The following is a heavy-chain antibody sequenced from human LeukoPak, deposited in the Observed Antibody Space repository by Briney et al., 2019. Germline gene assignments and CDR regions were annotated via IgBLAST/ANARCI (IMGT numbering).Heavy chain of an antibody. CDR1: GFTFSSYA. CDR3: AKLKYCSSTSCYSDSGAFDI. Sequence: GSLRLSCAASGFTFSSYAMSWVRQAPGKGLEWVSAISGSGGSTYYADSVKGRFTISRDNSKNTLYLQMNSLRAEDTAVYYCAKLKYCSSTSCYSDSGAFDIWGQGTMVTVSS. V-gene: IGHV3-23*01. D-gene: IGHD2-2*02. CDR2: ISGSGGST. J-gene: IGHJ3*02.